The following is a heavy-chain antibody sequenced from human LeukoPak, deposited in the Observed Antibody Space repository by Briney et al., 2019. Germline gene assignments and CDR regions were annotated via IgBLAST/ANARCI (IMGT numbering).Heavy chain of an antibody. CDR1: GVTFSNAW. CDR3: TTVEGYCSSTSCYDY. D-gene: IGHD2-2*01. V-gene: IGHV3-15*01. J-gene: IGHJ4*02. CDR2: IKSKTDGGTT. Sequence: GGSLRLSCAASGVTFSNAWMSWVRQAPGKGLEWVGRIKSKTDGGTTDYAAPVKGRFTISRDDSKNTLYLQMNSLKTEDTAVYYCTTVEGYCSSTSCYDYWGQGTLVTVSS.